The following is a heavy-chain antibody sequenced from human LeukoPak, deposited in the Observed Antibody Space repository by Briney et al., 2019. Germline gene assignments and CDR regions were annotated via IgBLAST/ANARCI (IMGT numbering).Heavy chain of an antibody. CDR2: ISPSGGST. D-gene: IGHD2-21*01. V-gene: IGHV1-46*01. Sequence: WMGIISPSGGSTSYAQKFQGRVTMTRDTSTSTVYMELSSLRSEDTAVYYCARGLQGDYDYWGQGTLVTVSS. CDR3: ARGLQGDYDY. J-gene: IGHJ4*02.